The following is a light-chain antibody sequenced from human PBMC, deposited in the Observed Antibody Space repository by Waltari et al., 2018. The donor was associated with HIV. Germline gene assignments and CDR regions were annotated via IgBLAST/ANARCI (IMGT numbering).Light chain of an antibody. V-gene: IGLV1-51*01. CDR2: DNN. CDR3: GTWDSSLSAVV. Sequence: QSVLTQPPSVSAAPGQTVTISCSGRNSNIGNNYVSWYQQNPGTAPKLLIYDNNKRPSGIPDRFSGSKSDTSATLGITGLQTGDEADYRCGTWDSSLSAVVFGGGTKLTVL. CDR1: NSNIGNNY. J-gene: IGLJ3*02.